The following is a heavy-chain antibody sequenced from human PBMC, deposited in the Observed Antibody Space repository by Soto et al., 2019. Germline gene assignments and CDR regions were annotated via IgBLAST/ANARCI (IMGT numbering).Heavy chain of an antibody. CDR2: IYYSGST. D-gene: IGHD3-3*01. CDR1: GGSISSSSYY. J-gene: IGHJ6*02. CDR3: AVDYDFWSGPYYYYGMDV. V-gene: IGHV4-39*01. Sequence: SETLSLTCTVAGGSISSSSYYWGWIRQPPGKGLEWIGSIYYSGSTYYNPSLKSRVTISVDTSKNQFSLKLSSVTAADTAVYYCAVDYDFWSGPYYYYGMDVWGQGTTVTVSS.